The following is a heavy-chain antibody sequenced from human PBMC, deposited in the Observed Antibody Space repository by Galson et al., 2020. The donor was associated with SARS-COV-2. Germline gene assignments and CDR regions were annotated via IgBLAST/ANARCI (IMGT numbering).Heavy chain of an antibody. Sequence: ASVKVSCKASGYTFTNYEINWVRQAPGQGLEWMGWMNPNSGNTGYAQKFQGRVTMTRTTSISTAYMELNSLTAEDTAVYYCARSYDGVATGFDPWCQGTLVTVSS. CDR2: MNPNSGNT. CDR1: GYTFTNYE. CDR3: ARSYDGVATGFDP. V-gene: IGHV1-8*01. D-gene: IGHD5-12*01. J-gene: IGHJ5*02.